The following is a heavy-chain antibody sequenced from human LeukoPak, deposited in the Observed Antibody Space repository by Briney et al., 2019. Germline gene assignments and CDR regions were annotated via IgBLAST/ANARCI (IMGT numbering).Heavy chain of an antibody. J-gene: IGHJ4*02. D-gene: IGHD5-18*01. CDR1: GSTFSSYS. CDR2: ISSSSSYI. V-gene: IGHV3-21*01. Sequence: GGSLRLSCAASGSTFSSYSMNWVRQAPGKGLEWVSSISSSSSYIYYADSVKGRFTISRDNAKNSLYLQMNSLRAEDTAVYYCARDADTAMVIDYWGQGTLVTVSS. CDR3: ARDADTAMVIDY.